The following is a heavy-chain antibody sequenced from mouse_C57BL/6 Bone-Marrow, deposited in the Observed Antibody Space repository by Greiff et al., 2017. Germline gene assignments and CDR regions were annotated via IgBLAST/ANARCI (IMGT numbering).Heavy chain of an antibody. CDR2: IDPEDGDT. D-gene: IGHD2-2*01. V-gene: IGHV14-1*01. CDR3: TTWGGYDQDWFAY. CDR1: GFNIKDYY. Sequence: EVKLMESGAELVRPGASVKLSCTASGFNIKDYYMPWVKQRPEQGLEWIGRIDPEDGDTEYAPKFQGKATMTADTSSNTAYLQLSSLTSEDTAVYYCTTWGGYDQDWFAYWGQGTLVTVSA. J-gene: IGHJ3*01.